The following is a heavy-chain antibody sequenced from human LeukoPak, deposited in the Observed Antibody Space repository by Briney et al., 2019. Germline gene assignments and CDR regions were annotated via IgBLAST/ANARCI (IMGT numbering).Heavy chain of an antibody. Sequence: GGSLRLSCAASGFTFSSYAMSWVRQAPGKGLEWVSAISGSGGSTYYADSVKGWFTISRDNSKNTLYLQMNSLRAEDTAIYYCAKDPVVVVVAAIHWGQGTLVTVSS. CDR1: GFTFSSYA. J-gene: IGHJ4*02. V-gene: IGHV3-23*01. CDR2: ISGSGGST. CDR3: AKDPVVVVVAAIH. D-gene: IGHD2-15*01.